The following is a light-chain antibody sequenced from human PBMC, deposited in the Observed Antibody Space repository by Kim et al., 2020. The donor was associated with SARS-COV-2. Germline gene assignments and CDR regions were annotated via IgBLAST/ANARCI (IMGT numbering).Light chain of an antibody. V-gene: IGKV3-11*01. CDR1: QSVSTY. CDR2: DAS. CDR3: HPGGNWPRSRT. J-gene: IGKJ5*01. Sequence: EIVLTQSPATLSLSPGERATLSCRASQSVSTYLAWYQQKPGQAPRLLIYDASNRATGIPARFSGSGSGTDFTLTINTLEAEDFAVYYCHPGGNWPRSRTFGEGTRLEIK.